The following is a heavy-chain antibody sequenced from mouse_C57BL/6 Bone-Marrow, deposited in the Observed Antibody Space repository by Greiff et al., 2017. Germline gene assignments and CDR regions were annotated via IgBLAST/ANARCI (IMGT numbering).Heavy chain of an antibody. Sequence: EVQLVESGGGLVKPGGSLKLSCAASGFTFSDYGMHWVRQAPEKGLEWVAYISSGSSTIYYADTVKGRFTISRDNAKNTLFLQMTSLRSEDTAMYYCARGGLRRGAWFAYWGQGTLVTVSA. J-gene: IGHJ3*01. V-gene: IGHV5-17*01. CDR2: ISSGSSTI. CDR1: GFTFSDYG. D-gene: IGHD2-4*01. CDR3: ARGGLRRGAWFAY.